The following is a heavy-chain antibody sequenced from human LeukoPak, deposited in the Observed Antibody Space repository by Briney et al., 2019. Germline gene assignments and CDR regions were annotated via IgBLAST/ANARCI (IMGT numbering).Heavy chain of an antibody. CDR1: GFSLSTRGVG. D-gene: IGHD3-10*01. CDR3: AHRQVYYYGSGSYGYFDY. Sequence: KESGPTLVKPTQTLTLTCTFSGFSLSTRGVGVGWIRQPPGKALEWLALIYWDDDRRYSPSLKSRLTITKDTSKNQVVLTMTNMDPVDTATYYCAHRQVYYYGSGSYGYFDYWGQGTLVTVSS. V-gene: IGHV2-5*02. CDR2: IYWDDDR. J-gene: IGHJ4*02.